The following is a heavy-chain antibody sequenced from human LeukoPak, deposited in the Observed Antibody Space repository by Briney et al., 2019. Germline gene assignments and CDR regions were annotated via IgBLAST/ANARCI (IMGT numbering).Heavy chain of an antibody. V-gene: IGHV3-21*01. CDR1: GFTFSNYG. CDR2: TDTSGSYI. J-gene: IGHJ4*02. D-gene: IGHD2-2*01. CDR3: ASLHDIVVIPDATIDY. Sequence: GGSLRLSCAASGFTFSNYGMNWVRQAPGKGLEWVSFTDTSGSYIYYGDSVKGRFTISRDNGNNLLYLQMNSLRADDTAVYYCASLHDIVVIPDATIDYWGQGTLVTVSS.